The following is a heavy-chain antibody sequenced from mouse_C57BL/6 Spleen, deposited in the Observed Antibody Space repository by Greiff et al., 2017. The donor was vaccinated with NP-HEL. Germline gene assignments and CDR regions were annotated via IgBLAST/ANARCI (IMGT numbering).Heavy chain of an antibody. J-gene: IGHJ3*01. Sequence: QVQLKQPGAELVRPGSSVKLSCKASGYTFTSYWMHWVKQRPIQGLEWIGNIDPSDSETHYNQKFKDKATLTVDKSSSTAYMQLSSLTSEDSAVYYCARGYDGPSGFAYWGQGTLVTVSA. CDR3: ARGYDGPSGFAY. CDR1: GYTFTSYW. V-gene: IGHV1-52*01. D-gene: IGHD2-3*01. CDR2: IDPSDSET.